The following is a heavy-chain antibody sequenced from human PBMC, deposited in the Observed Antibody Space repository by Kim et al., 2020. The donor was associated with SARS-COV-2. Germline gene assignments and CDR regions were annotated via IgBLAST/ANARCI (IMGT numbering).Heavy chain of an antibody. CDR3: ASGGWDY. CDR2: VRSK. J-gene: IGHJ4*01. D-gene: IGHD3-16*01. Sequence: VRSKYYADSLIGRFTISRDNSKKTLYLQMNSLRDEDTSMYYGASGGWDYWGHGTLVTVSS. V-gene: IGHV3-33*01.